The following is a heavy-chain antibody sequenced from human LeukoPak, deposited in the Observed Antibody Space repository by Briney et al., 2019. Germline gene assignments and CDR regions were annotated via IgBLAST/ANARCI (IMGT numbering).Heavy chain of an antibody. V-gene: IGHV3-48*03. D-gene: IGHD7-27*01. CDR2: ISSSGSTI. J-gene: IGHJ4*02. Sequence: PGGSLRLSCAASGFIFSSYEMNWVRQAPGKGLEWVSYISSSGSTIYYADSVKGRFTISRDDSRNTLSLQMNSLRVEDTAVYYCARDLAWGAFDYWGQGILVAVSS. CDR1: GFIFSSYE. CDR3: ARDLAWGAFDY.